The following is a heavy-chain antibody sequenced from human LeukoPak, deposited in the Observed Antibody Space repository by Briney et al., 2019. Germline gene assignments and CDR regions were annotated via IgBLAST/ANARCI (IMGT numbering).Heavy chain of an antibody. V-gene: IGHV4-4*07. CDR1: GGSISSYY. D-gene: IGHD3-10*01. CDR2: IYLPGST. CDR3: ARAIWFGEGHDY. Sequence: SETLSLTCTVSGGSISSYYWSWIRQPAAKGLEWIGRIYLPGSTNYNPSLKSRVTISVDTSKNQFSLKLSSVTAADTAMYYCARAIWFGEGHDYWGQGTLVTVSS. J-gene: IGHJ4*02.